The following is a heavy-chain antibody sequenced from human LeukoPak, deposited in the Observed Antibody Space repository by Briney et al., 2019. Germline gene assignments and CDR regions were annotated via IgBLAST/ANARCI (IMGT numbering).Heavy chain of an antibody. D-gene: IGHD4-23*01. CDR3: ATASPHDYGGTWGKMYWYFDL. CDR2: ISAYNGNT. J-gene: IGHJ2*01. Sequence: GASVKVSCKASGYTFTSYGISWVRQAPGQGLEWMGWISAYNGNTNYAQKLQGRVTMTTDTSTSTAYMELRSLRSDDTAVYYCATASPHDYGGTWGKMYWYFDLWGRGTLVTVSS. V-gene: IGHV1-18*01. CDR1: GYTFTSYG.